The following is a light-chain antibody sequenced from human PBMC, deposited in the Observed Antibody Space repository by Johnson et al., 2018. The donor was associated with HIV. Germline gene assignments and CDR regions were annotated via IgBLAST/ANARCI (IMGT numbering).Light chain of an antibody. CDR1: SSNIGNNY. CDR2: DNN. J-gene: IGLJ1*01. Sequence: QSVLTQSPSVSAAPGQKVTISCSGSSSNIGNNYVSWYQQLPGTAPKLLIYDNNQRPSGIPDRFSASKSGTSATLGITGLQTGDEADYYCGTWDSRLNPHYVFGTGTKVTVL. V-gene: IGLV1-51*01. CDR3: GTWDSRLNPHYV.